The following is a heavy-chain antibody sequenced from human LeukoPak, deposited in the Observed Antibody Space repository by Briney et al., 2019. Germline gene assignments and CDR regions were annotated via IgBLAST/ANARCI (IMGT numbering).Heavy chain of an antibody. V-gene: IGHV1-8*01. Sequence: ASVKVSCKASGYTFTSYDINWVRQATGQGLEWMGWMNPNTGNTGYAQKFQGRVTMTRSTSIRTAYMELSRLRSDDTAVYYCARGDGYNLDYWGQGTLVTVSS. CDR1: GYTFTSYD. CDR3: ARGDGYNLDY. CDR2: MNPNTGNT. D-gene: IGHD5-24*01. J-gene: IGHJ4*02.